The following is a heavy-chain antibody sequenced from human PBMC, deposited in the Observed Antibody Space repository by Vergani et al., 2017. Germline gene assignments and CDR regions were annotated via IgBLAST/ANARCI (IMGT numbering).Heavy chain of an antibody. CDR1: GFTVSSNY. J-gene: IGHJ6*02. V-gene: IGHV3-53*01. CDR3: ARNLRYNWNYYYYYGMDV. CDR2: IYSGGST. Sequence: VQLVESGGGLIQPGGSLRLSCAASGFTVSSNYMSWVRQAPGKGLEWVSVIYSGGSTYYADSVKGRFTISRDNSKNTLYLQMNSLRAEDTAVYYCARNLRYNWNYYYYYGMDVWGQGTTVTVSS. D-gene: IGHD1-20*01.